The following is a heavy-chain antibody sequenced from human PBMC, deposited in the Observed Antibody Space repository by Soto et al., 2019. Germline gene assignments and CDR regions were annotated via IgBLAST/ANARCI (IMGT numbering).Heavy chain of an antibody. CDR3: ARDDVHCSGGSCYGVPMDV. CDR1: GFTVSSNY. V-gene: IGHV3-66*01. Sequence: EVQLVESGGGLVQPGGSLRLSCAASGFTVSSNYMSWVRQAPGQGLEWVSVFYNAGSGGSTYHGDSVKGRCTISRDKSTNTLLLQMSSRRAEDTAVYYCARDDVHCSGGSCYGVPMDVWGNGATVTVSS. CDR2: FYNAGSGGST. D-gene: IGHD2-15*01. J-gene: IGHJ6*03.